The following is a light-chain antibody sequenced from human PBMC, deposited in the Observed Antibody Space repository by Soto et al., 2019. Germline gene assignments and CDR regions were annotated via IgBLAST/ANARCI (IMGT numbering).Light chain of an antibody. CDR3: QQYGSSPSIT. V-gene: IGKV3-20*01. J-gene: IGKJ5*01. CDR1: QSVSSSY. Sequence: IVLTQSPGTLSLSPGERATLSCRTSQSVSSSYLAWYQQKPGQAPRLLIYGASSRATGIPGRFSGSGSGTDFTLTISRLEPEDFAVYYCQQYGSSPSITFGQGTRLEIK. CDR2: GAS.